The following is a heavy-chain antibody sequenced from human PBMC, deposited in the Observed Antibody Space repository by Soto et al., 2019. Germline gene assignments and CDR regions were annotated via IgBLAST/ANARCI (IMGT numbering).Heavy chain of an antibody. CDR2: IWYDGSNK. V-gene: IGHV3-33*01. J-gene: IGHJ4*02. Sequence: GGSLRLSCAASGFTFSSYGMHWVRQAPGKGLEWVAVIWYDGSNKYYADSVKGRFTISRDNSKNTLYLQMNSLRAEDTAVYYCARDTGELLWFGDLDYWGQGTLVTVSS. D-gene: IGHD3-10*01. CDR3: ARDTGELLWFGDLDY. CDR1: GFTFSSYG.